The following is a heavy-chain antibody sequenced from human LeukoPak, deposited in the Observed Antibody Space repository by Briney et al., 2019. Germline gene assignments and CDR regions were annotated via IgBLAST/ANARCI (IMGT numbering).Heavy chain of an antibody. CDR2: IYHSGST. V-gene: IGHV4-30-2*01. CDR3: AGLGDYYGSGSSPSPDY. J-gene: IGHJ4*02. Sequence: PSETLSLTCAVSGGSISSGGYSWSWIRQPPGKGLEWIVYIYHSGSTYYNPSLKSRVTISVDRSKNQFSLKLSSVTAADTAVYYCAGLGDYYGSGSSPSPDYWGQGTLVTVSS. D-gene: IGHD3-10*01. CDR1: GGSISSGGYS.